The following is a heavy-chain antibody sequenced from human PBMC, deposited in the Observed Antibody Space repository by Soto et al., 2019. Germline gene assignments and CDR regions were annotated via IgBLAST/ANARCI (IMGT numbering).Heavy chain of an antibody. J-gene: IGHJ5*02. Sequence: GGSLRLSCASSGFTFSSYGMRWVRQAPGKGLEWVAVISGGGGSTYYADSVKGRFTISRDNSKNTLYLQMNSLRAEDTAVYYCAKEEASNYESWFDPWGQGTLLTVSS. CDR3: AKEEASNYESWFDP. CDR1: GFTFSSYG. CDR2: ISGGGGST. D-gene: IGHD4-4*01. V-gene: IGHV3-23*01.